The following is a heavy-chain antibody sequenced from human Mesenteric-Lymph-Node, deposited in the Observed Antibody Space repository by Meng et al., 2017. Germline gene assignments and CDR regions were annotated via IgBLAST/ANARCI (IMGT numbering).Heavy chain of an antibody. CDR2: IWYDGSNK. V-gene: IGHV3-33*08. J-gene: IGHJ4*02. Sequence: GESLKISCAASGFTFSSYGMHWVRQAPGKGLEWVAVIWYDGSNKYYADSVKGRFTISRDNSKNTLYLQMNSLRAEDTAVYYCARDRGLEVAETFDYWGQGTLVTVSS. CDR1: GFTFSSYG. D-gene: IGHD6-19*01. CDR3: ARDRGLEVAETFDY.